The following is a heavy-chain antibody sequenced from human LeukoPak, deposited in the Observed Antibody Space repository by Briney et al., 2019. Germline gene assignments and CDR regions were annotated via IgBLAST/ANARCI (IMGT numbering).Heavy chain of an antibody. Sequence: GGSLRLSCAASGFTFSSYAMSWVRQAPGKGLEWVSAISGSSGSTYYADSVKGRFTISRDNSKNTLYLQMNSLRAEDTAVYYYAKIGGSTSNYYFDYWGQGTLVTVSS. CDR3: AKIGGSTSNYYFDY. V-gene: IGHV3-23*01. CDR2: ISGSSGST. J-gene: IGHJ4*02. CDR1: GFTFSSYA. D-gene: IGHD2-2*01.